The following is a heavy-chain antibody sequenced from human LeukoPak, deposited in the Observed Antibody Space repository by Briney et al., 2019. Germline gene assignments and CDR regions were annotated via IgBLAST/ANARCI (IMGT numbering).Heavy chain of an antibody. V-gene: IGHV3-23*01. J-gene: IGHJ4*02. Sequence: GGSLRLSCAASGFTFSSYGMSWVRQAPGKGLEWVSSISGSGGSTYYADSVKGRFTISRDNSKNTLYLQMNSLRAEDTAVYYCAKDRNVEMATIAGFDYWGQGTLVTVSS. CDR3: AKDRNVEMATIAGFDY. CDR1: GFTFSSYG. D-gene: IGHD5-24*01. CDR2: ISGSGGST.